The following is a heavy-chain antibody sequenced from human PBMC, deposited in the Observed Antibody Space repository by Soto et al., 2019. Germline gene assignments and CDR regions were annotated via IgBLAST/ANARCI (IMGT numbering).Heavy chain of an antibody. Sequence: SVKVACKASGYTFTGYYMHWVRQAPGQGLEWMGWINPNSGGTNYAQKFQGWVTMTRDTSISTAYMELNRVTSDDTAVYYCALVYCSGGSCYDLFALWAQRTLVTVSS. CDR1: GYTFTGYY. D-gene: IGHD2-15*01. CDR2: INPNSGGT. J-gene: IGHJ5*02. CDR3: ALVYCSGGSCYDLFAL. V-gene: IGHV1-2*04.